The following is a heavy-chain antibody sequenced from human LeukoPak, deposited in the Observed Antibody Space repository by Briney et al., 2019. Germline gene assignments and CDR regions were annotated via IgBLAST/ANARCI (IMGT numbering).Heavy chain of an antibody. CDR2: IYYSGGI. V-gene: IGHV4-59*01. CDR1: GGPISSYY. Sequence: PSETLTLTCIVSGGPISSYYWSWIRQPPGKGLEWIGNIYYSGGINYNPSLKSRVTITVDTSKDQISLKLSSVTAADAAVDYCARDPRSGSYLDFCGQGTLFTVSS. CDR3: ARDPRSGSYLDF. J-gene: IGHJ4*02. D-gene: IGHD1-26*01.